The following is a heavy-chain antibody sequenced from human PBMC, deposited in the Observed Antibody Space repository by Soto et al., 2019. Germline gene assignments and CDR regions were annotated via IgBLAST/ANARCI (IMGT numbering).Heavy chain of an antibody. Sequence: QVQLQESGPGLVKPSQTLSLTCTVSGGSISSGYYYWSWIRQPPGKGLEWIGYIYYSGSTYYNPSIKSRVTMSVDTSKNQFSLKLSSVTAADTAVYYCARDLRDPDAFDIWGQGTMVTVSS. CDR3: ARDLRDPDAFDI. CDR2: IYYSGST. J-gene: IGHJ3*02. V-gene: IGHV4-30-4*01. D-gene: IGHD2-21*02. CDR1: GGSISSGYYY.